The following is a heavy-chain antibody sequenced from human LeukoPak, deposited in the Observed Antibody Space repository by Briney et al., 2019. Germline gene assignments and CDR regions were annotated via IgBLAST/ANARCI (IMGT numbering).Heavy chain of an antibody. CDR2: ISSSSSYI. D-gene: IGHD1-26*01. J-gene: IGHJ6*02. V-gene: IGHV3-21*01. CDR3: ARALRRGELPPYYYGMDV. Sequence: GGSLRLSCAASGFTFSSYSMNWVRQAPGKGLEWVSSISSSSSYIYYADSVKGRFTISRDNAKNSLYLQMNSLRAEDTAVYYCARALRRGELPPYYYGMDVWGQGTTVTVSS. CDR1: GFTFSSYS.